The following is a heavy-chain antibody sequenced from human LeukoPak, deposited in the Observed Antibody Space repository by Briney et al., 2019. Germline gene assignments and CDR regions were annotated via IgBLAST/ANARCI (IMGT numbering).Heavy chain of an antibody. CDR2: IYYSGST. V-gene: IGHV4-39*01. CDR3: ARQGITMIVVY. J-gene: IGHJ4*02. D-gene: IGHD3-22*01. CDR1: GGSISSSSYY. Sequence: PSETLSLTCTVSGGSISSSSYYWGWIRQPPGTGLERIGSIYYSGSTYYNPSLKSRVTISVDTSKNQFSLKLSSVTAADTAVYYCARQGITMIVVYWGQGTLVTVSS.